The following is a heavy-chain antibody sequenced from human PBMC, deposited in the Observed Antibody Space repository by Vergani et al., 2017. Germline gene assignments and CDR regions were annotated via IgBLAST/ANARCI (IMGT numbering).Heavy chain of an antibody. D-gene: IGHD6-19*01. CDR1: GFTFSSYA. CDR2: ISYDGSNK. J-gene: IGHJ4*02. Sequence: QVQLVESGGGVVQPGRSLRLSCAASGFTFSSYAMHWVRQAPGKGLEWVAVISYDGSNKYYADSVKGRFTISSDNSKNTLYLQMNSLRAEDTAVYYCARVPSSAVAASYYFDYWGQGTLVTVSS. V-gene: IGHV3-30*01. CDR3: ARVPSSAVAASYYFDY.